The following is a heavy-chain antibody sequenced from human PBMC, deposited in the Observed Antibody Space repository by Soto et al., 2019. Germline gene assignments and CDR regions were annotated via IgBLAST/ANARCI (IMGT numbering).Heavy chain of an antibody. Sequence: GESLKISCKGSGYSFTSYWIGWVRQMPGKGLEWMGIIYPGDSDTRYSPSFQGQVTISADKSISTAYLQWSSLKASDTAMYYCAIDSSGSYYPGAFDIWGQGTMVTVSS. CDR2: IYPGDSDT. V-gene: IGHV5-51*01. CDR3: AIDSSGSYYPGAFDI. CDR1: GYSFTSYW. J-gene: IGHJ3*02. D-gene: IGHD3-22*01.